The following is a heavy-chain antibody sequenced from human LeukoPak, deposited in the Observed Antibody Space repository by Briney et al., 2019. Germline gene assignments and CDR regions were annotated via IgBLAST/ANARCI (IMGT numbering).Heavy chain of an antibody. J-gene: IGHJ4*02. D-gene: IGHD5-24*01. V-gene: IGHV4-59*01. Sequence: SETLSLTCTVSGDSISSYYWSWIRQPPGKGLEWIGFFYYSGSTNYNPSLRSRVTISVDTSKNQFSLKLSSVTAADTAVYYRAKGYNWGRFDYWGQGTLVSVS. CDR1: GDSISSYY. CDR3: AKGYNWGRFDY. CDR2: FYYSGST.